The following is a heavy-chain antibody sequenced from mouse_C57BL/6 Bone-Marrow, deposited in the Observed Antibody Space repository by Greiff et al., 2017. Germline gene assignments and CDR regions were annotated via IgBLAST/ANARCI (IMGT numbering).Heavy chain of an antibody. J-gene: IGHJ4*01. D-gene: IGHD1-1*01. CDR2: IYPRSGNT. CDR1: GYTFTSYG. CDR3: ARSGITTVDYAMDY. Sequence: QVQLQQSGAELARPGASVKLSCKASGYTFTSYGISWVKQRTGQGLEWIGEIYPRSGNTYYNEKFKGKATLTADKSSSTAYMELRSLTSEDSAVYFCARSGITTVDYAMDYWGQGTSVTVSS. V-gene: IGHV1-81*01.